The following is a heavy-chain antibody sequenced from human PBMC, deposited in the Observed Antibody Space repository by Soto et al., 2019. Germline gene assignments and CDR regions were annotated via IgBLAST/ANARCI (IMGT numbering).Heavy chain of an antibody. D-gene: IGHD4-17*01. CDR1: GGTFSSYA. Sequence: QVQLVQSGAEVKKPGSSVKVSCKASGGTFSSYAISWVRQAPGQGLEWMGGIIPIFGTANYAQKFQGRVTITADESTSTAYMELSSLRSEDTAVYYCARDWRLLPDYEYNWFDPWGQGTLVTVSS. V-gene: IGHV1-69*01. J-gene: IGHJ5*02. CDR2: IIPIFGTA. CDR3: ARDWRLLPDYEYNWFDP.